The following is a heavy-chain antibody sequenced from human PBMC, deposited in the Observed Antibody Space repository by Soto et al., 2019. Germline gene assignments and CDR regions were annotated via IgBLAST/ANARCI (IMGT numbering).Heavy chain of an antibody. J-gene: IGHJ4*02. CDR1: GFSFSDSA. CDR2: IRNKASNYAT. CDR3: TRVETATFDY. V-gene: IGHV3-73*01. Sequence: PGGSLRLSCAASGFSFSDSAFDWVRQASGKGLEWVGRIRNKASNYATSYGASVRGRFTIFRDDSKNTAYLEMNSLKFEDTALYYCTRVETATFDYWGRGTLVTVSS. D-gene: IGHD2-15*01.